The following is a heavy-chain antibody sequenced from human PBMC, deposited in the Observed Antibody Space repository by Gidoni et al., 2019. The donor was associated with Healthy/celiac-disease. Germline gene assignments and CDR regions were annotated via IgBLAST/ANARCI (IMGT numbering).Heavy chain of an antibody. CDR3: ARDPPGDYVGGYYYMDV. D-gene: IGHD4-17*01. CDR1: GGTFSSYA. CDR2: IIPIFGTA. J-gene: IGHJ6*03. V-gene: IGHV1-69*01. Sequence: QVQLVQSGDAVKKPGSSGKVSCKASGGTFSSYAISWVRQAPGQGLEWMGGIIPIFGTANYAQKFQGRVTITADESTSTAYMELSSLRSEDTAVYYCARDPPGDYVGGYYYMDVWGKGTTVTVSS.